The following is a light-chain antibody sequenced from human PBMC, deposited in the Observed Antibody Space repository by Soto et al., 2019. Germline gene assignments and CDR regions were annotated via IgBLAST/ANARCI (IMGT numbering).Light chain of an antibody. CDR2: DAS. CDR3: QQYVTSPYI. Sequence: EIVLTQPPGTLSLSPGERATLSCRASQSVSSSYLAWYQQKPGQAPRLLIYDASIRATGIPDRFSGSGSGTDFTLTISRLEPEDFAVYYCQQYVTSPYIFGQGTKLEIK. J-gene: IGKJ2*01. CDR1: QSVSSSY. V-gene: IGKV3-20*01.